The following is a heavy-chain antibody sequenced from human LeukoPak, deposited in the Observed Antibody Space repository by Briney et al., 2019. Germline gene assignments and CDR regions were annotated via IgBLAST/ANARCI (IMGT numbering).Heavy chain of an antibody. CDR2: ISGSGIVT. CDR1: EFTFAKFA. D-gene: IGHD6-19*01. CDR3: ARDGARQINIAVPGGDY. V-gene: IGHV3-23*01. Sequence: KPGESLRLSCAISEFTFAKFAMSWVRQAPGKGLEWVSTISGSGIVTYYADSVKGRFTISRDNAKNSLYLQMNSLRAEDTAIYYCARDGARQINIAVPGGDYWGQGTLVTVSS. J-gene: IGHJ4*02.